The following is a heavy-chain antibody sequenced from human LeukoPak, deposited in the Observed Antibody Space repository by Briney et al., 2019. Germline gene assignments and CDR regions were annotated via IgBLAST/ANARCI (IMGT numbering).Heavy chain of an antibody. J-gene: IGHJ6*02. CDR2: IYYSGST. CDR1: GGSISSYY. V-gene: IGHV4-59*01. Sequence: SETLSLTCTVSGGSISSYYWSWIRHPPGKGLEWIGYIYYSGSTNYNPSLKSRVTISVDTSKNQFSLKLSSVTAADTAVYYCARDLGYSYGWSWGGTYYYGMDVWGQGTTATVSS. D-gene: IGHD5-18*01. CDR3: ARDLGYSYGWSWGGTYYYGMDV.